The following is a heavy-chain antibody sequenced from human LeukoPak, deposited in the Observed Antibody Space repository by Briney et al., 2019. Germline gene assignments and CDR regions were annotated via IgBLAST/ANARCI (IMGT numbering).Heavy chain of an antibody. V-gene: IGHV1-69*13. CDR1: GGTFSSYA. CDR2: IIPIFGTA. J-gene: IGHJ6*02. Sequence: SVKVSCKASGGTFSSYAISWVRQAPGQGLEWMGGIIPIFGTANYAQKFQGRVTITADESTSTAYMELSSLRSEDTAVYYCARGHYYDFWSGYYPHNYYYYGMDVWGQGTTVTVSS. D-gene: IGHD3-3*01. CDR3: ARGHYYDFWSGYYPHNYYYYGMDV.